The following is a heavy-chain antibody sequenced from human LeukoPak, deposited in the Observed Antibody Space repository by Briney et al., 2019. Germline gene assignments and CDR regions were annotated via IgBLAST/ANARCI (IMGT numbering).Heavy chain of an antibody. D-gene: IGHD6-19*01. V-gene: IGHV4-59*12. CDR3: ARDLGPRTGYSSGWYYYMDV. CDR2: IYYSGST. J-gene: IGHJ6*03. CDR1: GGSISSYY. Sequence: PSETLSLTCTVSGGSISSYYWSWIRQPPGKGLEWIGYIYYSGSTNYNPSLKSRVTISVDTSKNQFSLKLSSVTAADTAVYYCARDLGPRTGYSSGWYYYMDVWGKGTTVTISS.